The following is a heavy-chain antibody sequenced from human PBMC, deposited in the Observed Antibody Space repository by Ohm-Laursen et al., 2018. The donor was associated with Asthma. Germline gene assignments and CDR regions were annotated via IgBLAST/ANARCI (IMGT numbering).Heavy chain of an antibody. CDR1: GFTFSSYG. CDR3: ARDVMEWYLPAFGF. CDR2: GGSYYDGGLK. J-gene: IGHJ4*02. D-gene: IGHD3-3*01. V-gene: IGHV3-30*03. Sequence: SLRLSCAASGFTFSSYGMHWVRQAPGKGLEWVAVGGSYYDGGLKYYADSVNGRFTVSRDDSKNTLYLQMNSLRPDDTAVYYCARDVMEWYLPAFGFWGQGTLVTVSS.